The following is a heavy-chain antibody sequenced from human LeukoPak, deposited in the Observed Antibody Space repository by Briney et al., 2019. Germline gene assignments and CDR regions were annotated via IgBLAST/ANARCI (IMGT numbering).Heavy chain of an antibody. CDR2: ISAYNGNT. CDR1: GYTFTSYG. CDR3: ARVSDILTGYKNWFDP. J-gene: IGHJ5*02. V-gene: IGHV1-18*04. D-gene: IGHD3-9*01. Sequence: ASVKVSCKASGYTFTSYGISWVRQAPGQRLEWMGWISAYNGNTNYAQKLQGRVTMTTDTSTSTAYMELRSLRSDDTAVYYCARVSDILTGYKNWFDPWGQGTLVTVSS.